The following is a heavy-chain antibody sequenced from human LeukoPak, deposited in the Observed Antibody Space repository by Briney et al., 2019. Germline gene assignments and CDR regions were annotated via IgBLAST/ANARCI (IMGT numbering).Heavy chain of an antibody. CDR3: ARDQRGYYGSGSPFDY. D-gene: IGHD3-10*01. CDR1: GYSISSGYY. V-gene: IGHV4-38-2*02. Sequence: SETLSLTCAVSGYSISSGYYWGWIRQPPGKGLEWIGSIYHSGSTYYNPSLKSRVTISVDTSKNQFSLKLSSVTAADTAVYYCARDQRGYYGSGSPFDYWGQGTLVTASS. CDR2: IYHSGST. J-gene: IGHJ4*02.